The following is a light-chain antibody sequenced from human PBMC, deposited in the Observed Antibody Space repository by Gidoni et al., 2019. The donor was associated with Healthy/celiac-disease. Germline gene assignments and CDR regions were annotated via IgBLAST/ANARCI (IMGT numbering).Light chain of an antibody. J-gene: IGKJ3*01. CDR3: QQYGSSPLT. V-gene: IGKV3-20*01. CDR2: GAS. CDR1: QSVSSSY. Sequence: ETVLTHSPGTLSVSPGERATLSCRASQSVSSSYLAWYQQNPGQAPRLLLYGASSTATGIPDRFSGSGCGTDFTLTISILEPEDVAVYYWQQYGSSPLTFGPXTKVDIK.